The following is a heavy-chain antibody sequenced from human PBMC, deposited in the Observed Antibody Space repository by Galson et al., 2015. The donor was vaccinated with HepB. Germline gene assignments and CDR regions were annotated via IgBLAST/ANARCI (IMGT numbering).Heavy chain of an antibody. J-gene: IGHJ6*02. V-gene: IGHV3-15*01. Sequence: SLRLSCAASGFTLSNAWMSWVRQAPGKGLEWVGRIKSKTDGGTTDYAAPVKGRFTISRDDSKNTLYLQMNSLKTEDTAVYYCTTVCPTYYYDSSLQYYYGMDVWGQGTTVTVSS. CDR1: GFTLSNAW. CDR3: TTVCPTYYYDSSLQYYYGMDV. D-gene: IGHD3-22*01. CDR2: IKSKTDGGTT.